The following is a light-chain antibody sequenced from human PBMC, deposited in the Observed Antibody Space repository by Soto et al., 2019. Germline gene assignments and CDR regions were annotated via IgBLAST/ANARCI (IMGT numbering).Light chain of an antibody. CDR1: QTISND. CDR2: GAS. Sequence: EVVMTQSPATVSVSPGEGVTLSCRASQTISNDLAWYQQKPGQAPRLLIYGASTRATGVPARFSGGGSEPEFTLTISSLQSEDFAFYYCQQNNKWPPVTFGGGTKVEIK. V-gene: IGKV3-15*01. CDR3: QQNNKWPPVT. J-gene: IGKJ4*01.